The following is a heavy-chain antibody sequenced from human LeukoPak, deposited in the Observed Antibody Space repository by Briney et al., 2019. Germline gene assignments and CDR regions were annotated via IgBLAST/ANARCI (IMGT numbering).Heavy chain of an antibody. J-gene: IGHJ5*02. CDR2: INPSGGGT. CDR3: ARELRIPAAPRGNWFDP. D-gene: IGHD2-2*01. CDR1: GYTFTSYY. Sequence: GASVKVSCKASGYTFTSYYMHWVRQAPGQGLEWMGIINPSGGGTSYAQKFQGRVTMTRDTSTSTVYMELSSLRSEDTAVYYCARELRIPAAPRGNWFDPWGQGTLVTVSS. V-gene: IGHV1-46*01.